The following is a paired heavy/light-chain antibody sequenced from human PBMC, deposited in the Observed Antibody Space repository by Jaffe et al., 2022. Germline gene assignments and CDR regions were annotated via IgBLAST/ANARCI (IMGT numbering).Light chain of an antibody. V-gene: IGLV2-23*02. J-gene: IGLJ2*01. Sequence: QSALTQPASVSGSPGQSITISCTGTSSDVGRYKLVSWYQQHPGKAPKLLIYEVTTRPSGVSNRFSGSKSENTASLTISGLQTEDEADYYCCSYAGSAAVVFGGGTKLTVL. CDR3: CSYAGSAAVV. CDR2: EVT. CDR1: SSDVGRYKL.
Heavy chain of an antibody. V-gene: IGHV1-2*06. CDR1: GYSFSDYY. J-gene: IGHJ4*02. Sequence: QVQLVQSGAEVKKPGASVKVSCKASGYSFSDYYIHWVRQAPGQGLEWMGRIDHYAQKFHGRVAMTTDTSISTAYMELSRLRSDDTAVYYCVRVPIATSYYFEYWGQGTLVTVSS. D-gene: IGHD3-10*01. CDR2: ID. CDR3: VRVPIATSYYFEY.